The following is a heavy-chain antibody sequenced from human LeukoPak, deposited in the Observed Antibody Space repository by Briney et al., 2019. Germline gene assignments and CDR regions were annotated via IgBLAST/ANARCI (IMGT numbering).Heavy chain of an antibody. J-gene: IGHJ6*03. CDR3: ARGTQLWSPYYYYYMDV. D-gene: IGHD5-18*01. CDR1: GGSFSGYY. Sequence: SETLSLTCAVYGGSFSGYYWSWIRQPPGKGLEWIGEINHSGSTNYNPSLKSRVTISVDTSKNQFSLKLSSVTAADTAVYYCARGTQLWSPYYYYYMDVWGKGTTVTVSS. V-gene: IGHV4-34*01. CDR2: INHSGST.